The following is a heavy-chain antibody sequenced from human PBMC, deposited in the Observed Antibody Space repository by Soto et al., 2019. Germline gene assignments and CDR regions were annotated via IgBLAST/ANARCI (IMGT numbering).Heavy chain of an antibody. D-gene: IGHD4-17*01. CDR3: AKYYYGDNPDPIL. V-gene: IGHV4-4*02. J-gene: IGHJ4*02. Sequence: QVQLQESGPGLVKPSGTLSLTCAVSGGSITSSNWWTWVRQPPGKGLEWIGEVYHSGSTNYNPSLTRRVTISVDKSKNQFFLQLNSATAADTAVYYCAKYYYGDNPDPILWGQGTLVTVSS. CDR1: GGSITSSNW. CDR2: VYHSGST.